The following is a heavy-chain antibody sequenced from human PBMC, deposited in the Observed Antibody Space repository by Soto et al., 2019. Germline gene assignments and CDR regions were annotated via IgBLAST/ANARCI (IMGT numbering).Heavy chain of an antibody. CDR1: GYSFTSYW. CDR3: ARRNYDFWSGTGYGMDV. CDR2: IYPGDSDT. V-gene: IGHV5-51*01. J-gene: IGHJ6*02. Sequence: GEALKISCKGSGYSFTSYWIGWVRQMPGKGLEWMGIIYPGDSDTRYSPSFQGQVTISADKSISTAYLQWSSLKASDTAMYYCARRNYDFWSGTGYGMDVWGQGTTVTVSS. D-gene: IGHD3-3*01.